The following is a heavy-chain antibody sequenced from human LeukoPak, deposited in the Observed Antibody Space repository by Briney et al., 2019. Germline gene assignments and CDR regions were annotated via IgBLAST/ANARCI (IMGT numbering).Heavy chain of an antibody. V-gene: IGHV4-61*02. CDR1: GGSISSGNYY. CDR2: IYTSGST. J-gene: IGHJ6*03. Sequence: SETLSLTCTVSGGSISSGNYYWSWIRKPAGKGLEWIGRIYTSGSTNYNPSLKSRVTISVDTSKNQFSLKLSSVTAADTAVYYCASRDYYYYMDVWGKGTTVTVSS. CDR3: ASRDYYYYMDV.